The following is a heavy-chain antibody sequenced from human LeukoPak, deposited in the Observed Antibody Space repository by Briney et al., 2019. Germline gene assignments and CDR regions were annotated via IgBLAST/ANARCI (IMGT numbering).Heavy chain of an antibody. CDR2: IYTCGST. CDR3: ARDMITFGGVIVPNWFDP. D-gene: IGHD3-16*02. V-gene: IGHV4-4*07. CDR1: GGSISSYY. J-gene: IGHJ5*02. Sequence: SETLSLTCTVSGGSISSYYWSWIRQPAGKGLEWIGRIYTCGSTNYNPSLKSRVTMSVDTSKNQFSLKLSSVTAADTAVYYCARDMITFGGVIVPNWFDPWGQGTLVTVSS.